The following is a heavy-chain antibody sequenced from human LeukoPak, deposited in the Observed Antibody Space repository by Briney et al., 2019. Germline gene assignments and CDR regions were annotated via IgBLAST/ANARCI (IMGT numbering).Heavy chain of an antibody. J-gene: IGHJ4*02. D-gene: IGHD1-7*01. CDR2: IKPNSGGT. Sequence: ASVKLSCKASGYTFTGYYIHWARLAHAHGLEWMGWIKPNSGGTNYAQKFQGRVTMTRDTSISTAYMELSRLRSDDTAVYYCAREGPELNYDYWGQGTLVTVSS. V-gene: IGHV1-2*02. CDR1: GYTFTGYY. CDR3: AREGPELNYDY.